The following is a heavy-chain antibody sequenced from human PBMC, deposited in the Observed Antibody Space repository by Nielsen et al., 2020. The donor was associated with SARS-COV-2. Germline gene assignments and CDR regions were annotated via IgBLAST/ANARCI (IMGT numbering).Heavy chain of an antibody. Sequence: GGSLRLSCAASGFTFSSYGMHWVRQAPGKGLEWVAVISYDGSNKYYADSVKGRFTISRDNSKNTLHLQMNSLRAEDTAVYYCAKDSSGRLELWGQGTLVTVSS. V-gene: IGHV3-30*18. CDR2: ISYDGSNK. CDR1: GFTFSSYG. D-gene: IGHD6-19*01. J-gene: IGHJ5*02. CDR3: AKDSSGRLEL.